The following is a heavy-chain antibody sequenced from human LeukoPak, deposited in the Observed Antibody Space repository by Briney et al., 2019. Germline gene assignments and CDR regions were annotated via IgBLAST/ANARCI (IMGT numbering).Heavy chain of an antibody. CDR2: IYYNGGT. D-gene: IGHD5-18*01. V-gene: IGHV4-59*01. CDR3: ARAGGVDTAMAANFDY. J-gene: IGHJ4*02. Sequence: PAETLSLTCTVSGGSISSYYWSWIRQPPGKGLEWIGYIYYNGGTNYNPSLRSRVTISVDTSKNHFSLRLSSVTAADTAMYYCARAGGVDTAMAANFDYWGQGTLVTVSS. CDR1: GGSISSYY.